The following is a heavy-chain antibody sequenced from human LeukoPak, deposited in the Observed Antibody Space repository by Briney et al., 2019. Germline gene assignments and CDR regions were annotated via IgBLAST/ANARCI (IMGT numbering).Heavy chain of an antibody. V-gene: IGHV3-11*06. CDR1: GFTFSDYY. CDR2: IRSSNSYT. J-gene: IGHJ4*02. CDR3: ARDSQQRDRDY. Sequence: GGSLRLSCAASGFTFSDYYMSWIRQAPGKGLEWASYIRSSNSYTNYADSVKGRFTISRDNAKNSLYLQLNSLRAEDTAVYYCARDSQQRDRDYWGQGTLVTVSS. D-gene: IGHD6-25*01.